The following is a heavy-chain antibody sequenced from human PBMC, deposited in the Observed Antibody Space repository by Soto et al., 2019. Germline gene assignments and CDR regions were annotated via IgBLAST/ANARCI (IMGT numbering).Heavy chain of an antibody. CDR2: INSEGSST. Sequence: GGSLRLSCAPSGFTFSNNWMHWVRQAPGKGLVWVSRINSEGSSTSYADSVKGRFTISRDNAKNTLYLQMNSLRAEDTAVYYCVRAIINYYSYMDVWGKGTTVTVSS. J-gene: IGHJ6*03. CDR3: VRAIINYYSYMDV. V-gene: IGHV3-74*01. CDR1: GFTFSNNW.